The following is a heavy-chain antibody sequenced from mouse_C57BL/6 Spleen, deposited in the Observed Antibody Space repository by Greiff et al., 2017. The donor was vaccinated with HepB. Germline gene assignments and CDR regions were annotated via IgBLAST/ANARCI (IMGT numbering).Heavy chain of an antibody. Sequence: VQLQQSGTELVKPGASVKLSCKASGYTFTSYWMHWVKQRPGQGLEWIGNINPSNGGTNYNEKFKSKATLTVDKSSSTAYMQLSSLTSEDSAVYYCARASNYEAWFAYWGQGTLVTVSA. D-gene: IGHD2-5*01. V-gene: IGHV1-53*01. CDR2: INPSNGGT. CDR1: GYTFTSYW. CDR3: ARASNYEAWFAY. J-gene: IGHJ3*01.